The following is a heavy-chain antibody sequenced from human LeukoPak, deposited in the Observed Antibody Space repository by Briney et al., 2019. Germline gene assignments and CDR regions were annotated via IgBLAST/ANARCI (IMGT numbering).Heavy chain of an antibody. J-gene: IGHJ4*02. CDR1: GYTFTSYD. CDR2: MNPNSGNT. V-gene: IGHV1-8*01. D-gene: IGHD3-10*01. Sequence: ASVKVSCKASGYTFTSYDINWVRQATGQGLEWMGWMNPNSGNTGYAQKFQGRVTMTRNTSISTAYMELSSLRSEDTAVYYCARGNNYYGSGSYPTNDYWGQGILVTVSS. CDR3: ARGNNYYGSGSYPTNDY.